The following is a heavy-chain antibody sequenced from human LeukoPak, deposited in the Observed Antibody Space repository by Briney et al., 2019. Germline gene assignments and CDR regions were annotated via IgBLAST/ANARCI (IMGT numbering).Heavy chain of an antibody. CDR2: FDPEDGET. CDR1: GGTFSSYA. J-gene: IGHJ3*02. CDR3: AITPLYYDSSGHDLGI. V-gene: IGHV1-24*01. Sequence: ASVKVSCKASGGTFSSYAISWVRQAPGQGLEWMGGFDPEDGETIYAQKFQGRVTMTEDTSTDTAYMELSSLRSEDTAVYYCAITPLYYDSSGHDLGIWGQGTMVTVSS. D-gene: IGHD3-22*01.